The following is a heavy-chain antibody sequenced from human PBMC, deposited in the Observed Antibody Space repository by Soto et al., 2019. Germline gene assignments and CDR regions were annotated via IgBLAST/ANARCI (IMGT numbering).Heavy chain of an antibody. CDR1: GGSISSYY. D-gene: IGHD6-6*01. J-gene: IGHJ6*03. Sequence: SETLSLTCTVSGGSISSYYWSWIRQPPGKGLEWIGYIYYSGSTNYNPSLKSRVTISVDTSKNQFSLKLSSVTAADTAVYYCARHPEYSSSSGYYYYYMDVWGKGTTVTVSS. CDR3: ARHPEYSSSSGYYYYYMDV. V-gene: IGHV4-59*08. CDR2: IYYSGST.